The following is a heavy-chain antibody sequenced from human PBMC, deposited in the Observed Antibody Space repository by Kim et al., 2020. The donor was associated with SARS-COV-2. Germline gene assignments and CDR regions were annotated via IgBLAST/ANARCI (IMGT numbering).Heavy chain of an antibody. CDR2: IYSGGST. CDR3: ARAMYRGYYGSGSYIVGGFDY. J-gene: IGHJ4*02. V-gene: IGHV3-53*04. Sequence: GGSLRLSCAASGFTVSSNYMSWVRQAPGKGLEWVSVIYSGGSTYYADSVKGRFTISRHNSKNTLYLQMNSLRAEDTAVYYCARAMYRGYYGSGSYIVGGFDYWGQGTLVTVSS. D-gene: IGHD3-10*01. CDR1: GFTVSSNY.